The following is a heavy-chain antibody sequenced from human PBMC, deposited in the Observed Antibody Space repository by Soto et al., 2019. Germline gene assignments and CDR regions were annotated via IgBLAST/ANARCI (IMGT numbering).Heavy chain of an antibody. Sequence: QVQLQQWGAGLLKPSDTLSLTCGLYGGSFTDYYWNWIRQPPGKGLEWIGEINHSGSTNYNPSFKSRVNISVDTSKNQYSLNLSSVTAADTAVYYCARGDSSSWSTAFDIWGQGTKVTVSS. D-gene: IGHD6-13*01. CDR3: ARGDSSSWSTAFDI. CDR1: GGSFTDYY. V-gene: IGHV4-34*01. J-gene: IGHJ3*02. CDR2: INHSGST.